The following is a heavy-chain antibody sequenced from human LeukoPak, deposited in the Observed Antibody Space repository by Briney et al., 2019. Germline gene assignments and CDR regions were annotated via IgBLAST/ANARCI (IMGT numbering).Heavy chain of an antibody. CDR1: GFTFSSYA. Sequence: PGGSLRLSCAASGFTFSSYAMSGAPDAPGRALEGVSAISGSGGSTYYADSVKGRFTISRDNYKNTLYLQMNSLRAEDTAVYYCAKGLRYCSGGSCWDYWGQGTLVTVS. CDR2: ISGSGGST. V-gene: IGHV3-23*01. J-gene: IGHJ4*02. D-gene: IGHD2-15*01. CDR3: AKGLRYCSGGSCWDY.